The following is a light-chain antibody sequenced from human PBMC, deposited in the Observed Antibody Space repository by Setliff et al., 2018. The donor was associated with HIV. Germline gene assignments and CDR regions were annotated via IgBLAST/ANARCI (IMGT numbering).Light chain of an antibody. V-gene: IGLV1-44*01. Sequence: QSVLTQPPSASGTPGQLVTISWSGSSSNIGRRTVNWYQQVPGMAPKLLIYSQNQRPSGVPDRFSASKSGTSASLAISGLQSNDEADYYCSAWDDSLNACVFGTGTKVTVL. CDR3: SAWDDSLNACV. CDR1: SSNIGRRT. CDR2: SQN. J-gene: IGLJ1*01.